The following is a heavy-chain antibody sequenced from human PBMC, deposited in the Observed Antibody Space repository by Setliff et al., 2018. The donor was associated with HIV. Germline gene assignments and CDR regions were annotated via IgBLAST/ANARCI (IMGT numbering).Heavy chain of an antibody. CDR2: ISSRGSTI. J-gene: IGHJ4*02. CDR3: ARPNYYDSSGSFDY. CDR1: GFTFSSYA. V-gene: IGHV3-48*03. D-gene: IGHD3-22*01. Sequence: GGSLRLSCAASGFTFSSYAMSWVRQAPGKGLEWVSYISSRGSTIYYADSVKGRFTISRDNAKNSLYLQMNSLRAEDTAVYYCARPNYYDSSGSFDYWGQGTLVTVSS.